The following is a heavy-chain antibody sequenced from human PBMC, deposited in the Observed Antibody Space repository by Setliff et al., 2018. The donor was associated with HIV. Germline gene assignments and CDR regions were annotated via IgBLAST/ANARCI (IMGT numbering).Heavy chain of an antibody. CDR2: IYHSGAT. CDR3: ARTGYAFDV. V-gene: IGHV4-38-2*02. J-gene: IGHJ3*01. CDR1: GDSVTTPYY. Sequence: SETLSLTCTLSGDSVTTPYYWGWIRQPPGKGLEWVGSIYHSGATYFTPSLKSRVTLSVDTSKNQFFLRLSSVTAADTAVYYCARTGYAFDVWGLGTMVTVSS.